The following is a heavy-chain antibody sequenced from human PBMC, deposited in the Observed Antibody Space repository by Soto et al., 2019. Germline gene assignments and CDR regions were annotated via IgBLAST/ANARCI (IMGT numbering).Heavy chain of an antibody. Sequence: EVQLVQSGAEVKKPGESLKISCKGSGYSFTSYWIGWVGQMPGKGLEWMGIIYPGDSDTRYSPSFQGQVTISADKSISTAYLQWSSLKASDTAMYYCARRVSSSWYPYYYYGMDVWGQGTTVTVSS. CDR2: IYPGDSDT. CDR1: GYSFTSYW. CDR3: ARRVSSSWYPYYYYGMDV. J-gene: IGHJ6*02. D-gene: IGHD6-13*01. V-gene: IGHV5-51*03.